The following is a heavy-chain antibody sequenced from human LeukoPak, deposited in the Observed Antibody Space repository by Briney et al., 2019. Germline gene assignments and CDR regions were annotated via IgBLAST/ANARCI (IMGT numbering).Heavy chain of an antibody. J-gene: IGHJ4*02. CDR1: GGSIRSYY. CDR3: ARDFCSGVSCYSYEL. Sequence: SETLSLTCTVSGGSIRSYYWSWIRQPPGKGLEWIGYMYYSGSTNYNPSLKNRVTMSLDTSKNQFSLKLSSVTAADTAVYYCARDFCSGVSCYSYELWGQGTRVTVSS. D-gene: IGHD2-15*01. CDR2: MYYSGST. V-gene: IGHV4-59*08.